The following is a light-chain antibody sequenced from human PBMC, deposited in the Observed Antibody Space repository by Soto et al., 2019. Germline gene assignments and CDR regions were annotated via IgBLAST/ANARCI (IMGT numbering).Light chain of an antibody. V-gene: IGLV1-47*01. Sequence: QSVLTQPPSASGTPGQRVTISCSGSSSNIGSNYVYWYQQLPGTAPKLLIYRNNQRPSGVPDRFSGSKSGTSASLAIGGLRSEDEADYYCAAWDDSLSGHVVFGGWTKVTVL. J-gene: IGLJ2*01. CDR2: RNN. CDR3: AAWDDSLSGHVV. CDR1: SSNIGSNY.